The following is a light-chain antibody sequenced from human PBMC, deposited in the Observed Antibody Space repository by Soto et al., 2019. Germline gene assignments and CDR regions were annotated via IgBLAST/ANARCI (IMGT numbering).Light chain of an antibody. CDR1: SSDIGGYNY. V-gene: IGLV2-8*01. CDR2: EVS. J-gene: IGLJ3*02. Sequence: QSALTQPPSASGSPGQSVTISCTGTSSDIGGYNYVSWYQQHPGKAPKLMIYEVSKRPSGVPARFSGSKSGNTASLTVSGLQAEDEADYYCSSYAGSNKLVFGGGTKLTFL. CDR3: SSYAGSNKLV.